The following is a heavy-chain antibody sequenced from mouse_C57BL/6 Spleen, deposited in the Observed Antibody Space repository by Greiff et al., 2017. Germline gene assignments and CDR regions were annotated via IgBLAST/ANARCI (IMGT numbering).Heavy chain of an antibody. CDR3: TRESDYYYAMDY. V-gene: IGHV1-15*01. CDR2: IDPETGGT. J-gene: IGHJ4*01. CDR1: GYTFTDYE. D-gene: IGHD2-4*01. Sequence: QVHVKQSGAELVRPGASVTLSCKASGYTFTDYEMHWVKQTPVHGLEWIGAIDPETGGTAYNQKFKGKAILTADKSSSTAYMELRSLTSEDSAVYYCTRESDYYYAMDYWGQGTSVTVSS.